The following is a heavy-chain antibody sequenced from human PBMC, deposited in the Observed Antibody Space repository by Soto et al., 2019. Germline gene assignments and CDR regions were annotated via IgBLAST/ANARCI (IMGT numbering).Heavy chain of an antibody. D-gene: IGHD6-13*01. J-gene: IGHJ4*02. CDR3: AASSAIAAAGYFKF. Sequence: QVQLVQSGAEAKEPGSSVKVSCKASGDLFNNHAFNWVRQAPGQGLEWMGRITPLFSTTNYAQKFQGRVTIRADEVTTIGYLEVNNLESDDTAMYYCAASSAIAAAGYFKFWGQGTLVTVSP. CDR2: ITPLFSTT. CDR1: GDLFNNHA. V-gene: IGHV1-69*01.